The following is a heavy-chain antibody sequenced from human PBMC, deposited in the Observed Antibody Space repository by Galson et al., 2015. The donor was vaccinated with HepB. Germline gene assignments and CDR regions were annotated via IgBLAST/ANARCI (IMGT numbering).Heavy chain of an antibody. CDR2: ISASSTYT. J-gene: IGHJ5*01. CDR3: ARVGTTLVRGVITNNWFDS. CDR1: EFTFSDYH. D-gene: IGHD3-10*01. V-gene: IGHV3-11*06. Sequence: SLRLSCSASEFTFSDYHMSWIRQAPGKGLEWVSYISASSTYTNYADSVKGRFTISRDNAKNSLYLQMNSLRAEDTAVYYCARVGTTLVRGVITNNWFDSWGQGTLVTVSP.